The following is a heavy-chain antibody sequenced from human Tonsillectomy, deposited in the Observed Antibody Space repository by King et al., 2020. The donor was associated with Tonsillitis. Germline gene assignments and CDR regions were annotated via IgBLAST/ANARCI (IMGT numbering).Heavy chain of an antibody. CDR2: ISSSSSYI. CDR3: ARDRFLEWLLSNYYYYMDV. D-gene: IGHD3-3*01. CDR1: GFTFSSYS. J-gene: IGHJ6*03. Sequence: VQLVESGGGLVKPGGSLRLSCAASGFTFSSYSMNWVRQAPGKGLEWVSSISSSSSYINYADSVKGRFTISRDNAKNSLYLQMNSLRAEDTAVYYCARDRFLEWLLSNYYYYMDVWGKGTTVTVSS. V-gene: IGHV3-21*01.